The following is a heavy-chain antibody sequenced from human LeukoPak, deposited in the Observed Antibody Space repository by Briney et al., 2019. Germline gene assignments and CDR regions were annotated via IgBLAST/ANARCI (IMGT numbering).Heavy chain of an antibody. CDR1: GGSISSSRYY. J-gene: IGHJ4*02. CDR2: FYYSGTT. Sequence: SETLSLTCSVSGGSISSSRYYWGWIRQPPGKGMDWIGSFYYSGTTYYSPSLQSRVTISVGTSKNQFSLTLKLSSVTAADTAVYYCAGTRAYSPLELPYWGQGTLVTVSS. D-gene: IGHD5-18*01. V-gene: IGHV4-39*01. CDR3: AGTRAYSPLELPY.